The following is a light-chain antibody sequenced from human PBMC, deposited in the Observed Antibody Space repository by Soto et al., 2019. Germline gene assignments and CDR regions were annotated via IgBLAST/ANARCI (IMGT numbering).Light chain of an antibody. CDR3: SSYTSSSPHV. J-gene: IGLJ1*01. Sequence: QSALTQPASVSGSPGQSITISCTGTSSDVGGYNYVSWYKQHPGKATKLMIYEVSNRPSGVSNRFSGSKYGNTASLNISGREAEDEADYYCSSYTSSSPHVFGTGTKVPS. V-gene: IGLV2-14*01. CDR1: SSDVGGYNY. CDR2: EVS.